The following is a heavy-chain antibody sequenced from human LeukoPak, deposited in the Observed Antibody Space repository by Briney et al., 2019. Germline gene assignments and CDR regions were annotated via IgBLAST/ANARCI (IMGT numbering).Heavy chain of an antibody. Sequence: SVKVSCKASGGTFSSYAISWVRQAPGQGLEWMGGIIPIFGTANYAQKFQGRVTITADESTSTAYMELSSLRSEDTAVYYCASGHSYGDDAFDIWGQGTMVTVSS. CDR1: GGTFSSYA. J-gene: IGHJ3*02. D-gene: IGHD5-18*01. CDR3: ASGHSYGDDAFDI. CDR2: IIPIFGTA. V-gene: IGHV1-69*01.